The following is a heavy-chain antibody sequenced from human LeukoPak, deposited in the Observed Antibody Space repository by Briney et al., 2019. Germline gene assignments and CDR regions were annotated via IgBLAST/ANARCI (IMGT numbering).Heavy chain of an antibody. J-gene: IGHJ4*02. CDR2: ISSNGADT. D-gene: IGHD1-14*01. CDR1: RFAFSTYA. CDR3: ANYRKPPGLDY. Sequence: GGSLRLSCAVSRFAFSTYARTWVRQAPGQGLEYVSTISSNGADTYYADPVKGTFTISRGNTTNTLYLQITSVRVEATAVYYCANYRKPPGLDYWGQGTLVTVSS. V-gene: IGHV3-23*01.